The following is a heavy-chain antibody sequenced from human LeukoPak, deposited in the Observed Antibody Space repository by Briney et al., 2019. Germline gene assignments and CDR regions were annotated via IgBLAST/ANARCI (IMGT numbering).Heavy chain of an antibody. D-gene: IGHD5-18*01. V-gene: IGHV1-8*02. Sequence: ASVKVSCKASGYTFTSYGISWVRQAPGQGLEWMGWMNPNSGNTGYAQKFQGRVTVTRNTSISTAYMELSSLRSEDTAVYYCARVWKGGYSRPWGQGTLVTVSS. CDR3: ARVWKGGYSRP. CDR1: GYTFTSYG. CDR2: MNPNSGNT. J-gene: IGHJ4*02.